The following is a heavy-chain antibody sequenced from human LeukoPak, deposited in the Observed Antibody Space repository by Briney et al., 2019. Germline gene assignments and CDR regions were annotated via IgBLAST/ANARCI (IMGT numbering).Heavy chain of an antibody. Sequence: PGGSLRLSCAASGFTLSIYNMNWVRQAPGKGLEWVSSINSRNGSVYYADSVKGRFTISRDSAKNSLYLLMNSLRADDTAVYYCHCSRSKDHYHVMDVWGQGTTVTVSS. CDR3: HCSRSKDHYHVMDV. V-gene: IGHV3-21*01. CDR2: INSRNGSV. D-gene: IGHD6-13*01. J-gene: IGHJ6*02. CDR1: GFTLSIYN.